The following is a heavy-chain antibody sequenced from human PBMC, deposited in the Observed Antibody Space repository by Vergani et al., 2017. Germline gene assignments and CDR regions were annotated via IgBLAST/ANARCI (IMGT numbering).Heavy chain of an antibody. CDR3: AKVGVGYYDSSGYPDYYYYYGMDV. Sequence: EVQLLESGGGLVQPGGSLRLSCAASGFTFSSYAMSWVRQAPGKGLEWVSAISGSGGSTYYADSVKGRFTISRDNSKNTLYLQMNSLSAEDTAVYYCAKVGVGYYDSSGYPDYYYYYGMDVWGQGTTVTVSS. CDR1: GFTFSSYA. J-gene: IGHJ6*02. V-gene: IGHV3-23*01. D-gene: IGHD3-22*01. CDR2: ISGSGGST.